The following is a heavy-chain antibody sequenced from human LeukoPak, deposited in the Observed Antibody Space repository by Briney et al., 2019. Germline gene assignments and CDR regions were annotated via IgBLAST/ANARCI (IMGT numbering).Heavy chain of an antibody. CDR1: GGSFSCYY. D-gene: IGHD3-22*01. CDR3: ARDDYYDSSGLDY. CDR2: INHSGST. Sequence: SETLSLTCAVYGGSFSCYYWSWIRQPPGKGLEWIGEINHSGSTNYNPSLKSRVTISVDTSKNQFSLKLSSVTAADTAVYYCARDDYYDSSGLDYWGQGTLVTVSS. V-gene: IGHV4-34*01. J-gene: IGHJ4*02.